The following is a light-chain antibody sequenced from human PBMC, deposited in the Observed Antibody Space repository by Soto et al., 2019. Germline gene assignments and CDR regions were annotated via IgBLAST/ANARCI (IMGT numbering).Light chain of an antibody. CDR1: QRVLDSPNKKHY. J-gene: IGKJ1*01. CDR3: QHFLSLPLT. CDR2: WAS. Sequence: DIVMTQSPDSLAVSLDERATIHCKSSQRVLDSPNKKHYLAWYQQKRGQPPRLLIYWASTRESGVPDRFSGSGSGTDFTLTISSLQAEDVAIYYCQHFLSLPLTCGQGTKVEIK. V-gene: IGKV4-1*01.